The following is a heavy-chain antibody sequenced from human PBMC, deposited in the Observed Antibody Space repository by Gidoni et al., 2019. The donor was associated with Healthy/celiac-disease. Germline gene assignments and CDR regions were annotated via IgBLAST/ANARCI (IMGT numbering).Heavy chain of an antibody. CDR1: GGSFSGYY. CDR3: ARLKVLSMMVRGGHY. J-gene: IGHJ4*02. D-gene: IGHD3-10*01. CDR2: INHSGST. Sequence: QVQLQQWGAGLLKPSETLSLTCAVYGGSFSGYYWSWIRQPPGKGLEWIGEINHSGSTNYNPSLKSRVTISVDTSKNQFSLKLSSVTAADTAVYYCARLKVLSMMVRGGHYWGQGTLVTVSS. V-gene: IGHV4-34*01.